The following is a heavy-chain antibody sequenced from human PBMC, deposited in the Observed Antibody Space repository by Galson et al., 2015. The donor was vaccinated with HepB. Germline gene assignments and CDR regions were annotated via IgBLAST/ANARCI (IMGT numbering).Heavy chain of an antibody. CDR3: AKDSAGSGSSDFDY. V-gene: IGHV3-9*01. J-gene: IGHJ4*02. CDR1: GFTFSDYA. Sequence: SLRLSCAASGFTFSDYAMHWVRQAPGKGLEWVSGISWNRGTIGYADSVKGRFTISRDNAKNSLYLQMNSLRAEDTALYYCAKDSAGSGSSDFDYWGQGTLVTVSS. D-gene: IGHD3-10*01. CDR2: ISWNRGTI.